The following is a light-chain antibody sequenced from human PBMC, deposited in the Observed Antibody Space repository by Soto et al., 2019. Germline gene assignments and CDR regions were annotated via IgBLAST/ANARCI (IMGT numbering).Light chain of an antibody. CDR3: SSYTSGSYLLYV. CDR1: SSDVGGYNY. CDR2: DVS. Sequence: QSALTQPASVSGSPGQSITISCTGTSSDVGGYNYVSWYQQHPGKAPKLMIYDVSNRPSGVSNRFSGSKSGNTASLTISGRQAEDEADYYCSSYTSGSYLLYVFGTGTKLTVL. V-gene: IGLV2-14*01. J-gene: IGLJ1*01.